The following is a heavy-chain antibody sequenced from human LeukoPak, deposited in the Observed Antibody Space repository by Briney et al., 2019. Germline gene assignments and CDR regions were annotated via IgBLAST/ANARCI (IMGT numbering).Heavy chain of an antibody. D-gene: IGHD5-18*01. Sequence: GGSLRLSCAASGFTFSSYGMSWVRQAPGKGLEWVSTISDSGGSTYYADSVKGRFTISRDNSKNTLYLQMNSLRVEDTAVYYCAKEGTAMVPFDYWGQGTLVTVSS. CDR2: ISDSGGST. V-gene: IGHV3-23*01. J-gene: IGHJ4*02. CDR3: AKEGTAMVPFDY. CDR1: GFTFSSYG.